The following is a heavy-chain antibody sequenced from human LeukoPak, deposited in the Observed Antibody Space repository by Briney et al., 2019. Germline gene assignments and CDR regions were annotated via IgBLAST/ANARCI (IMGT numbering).Heavy chain of an antibody. CDR3: ARSSYSSYYYYMDV. CDR2: IYYSGST. J-gene: IGHJ6*03. V-gene: IGHV4-59*01. D-gene: IGHD6-19*01. Sequence: SETLSLTCTVSGGSISSYYWSWIRQPPGKGLEWIGYIYYSGSTNYNSSLKSRVTISVDTSKNQFSLKLSSVTAADTAVYYCARSSYSSYYYYMDVWGKGTTVTVSS. CDR1: GGSISSYY.